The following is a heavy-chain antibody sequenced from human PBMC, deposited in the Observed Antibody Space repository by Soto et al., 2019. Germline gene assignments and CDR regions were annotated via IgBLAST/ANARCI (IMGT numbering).Heavy chain of an antibody. V-gene: IGHV1-18*04. Sequence: GSVKVSFKASGYPFTSYGISLVRQAPGQGLEWMGWISASNGNTNYAQKLQGRVTMTTDTSTSTAYMELRSLRSDDTAVYYCARPIYCSGGSCYGGFDYWGQGTLVTVSS. CDR2: ISASNGNT. CDR1: GYPFTSYG. J-gene: IGHJ4*02. CDR3: ARPIYCSGGSCYGGFDY. D-gene: IGHD2-15*01.